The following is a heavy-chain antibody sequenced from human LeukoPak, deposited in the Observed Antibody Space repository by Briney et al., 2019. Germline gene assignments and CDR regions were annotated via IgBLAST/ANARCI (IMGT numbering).Heavy chain of an antibody. Sequence: GGSLRLSCAASGFTFSSYEMNWVRQAPGKGLEWVSGISGSGEGTDYADSVNGRFTFSRDNSKNTLYLQMNSLRAEDTAVYYCAKEGRRTPYNWNSYYYYYYMDVWGKGTTVTVSS. CDR1: GFTFSSYE. D-gene: IGHD1-7*01. CDR2: ISGSGEGT. CDR3: AKEGRRTPYNWNSYYYYYYMDV. V-gene: IGHV3-23*01. J-gene: IGHJ6*03.